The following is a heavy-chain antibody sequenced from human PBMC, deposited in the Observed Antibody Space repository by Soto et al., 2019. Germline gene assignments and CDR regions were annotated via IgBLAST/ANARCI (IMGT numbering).Heavy chain of an antibody. J-gene: IGHJ4*02. D-gene: IGHD2-15*01. CDR3: AREGSCRGGTCNLEH. V-gene: IGHV3-7*01. Sequence: EVQLVESGGGLVQPGGSLRLSCAASGFSFSYYWMSWVRQAPGKGLEWVANIKQGGTEKHYVDSAKGRFIISRDNAKNSLYLQMNSLRAEDTAMYYCAREGSCRGGTCNLEHWGQGTLVTVSS. CDR2: IKQGGTEK. CDR1: GFSFSYYW.